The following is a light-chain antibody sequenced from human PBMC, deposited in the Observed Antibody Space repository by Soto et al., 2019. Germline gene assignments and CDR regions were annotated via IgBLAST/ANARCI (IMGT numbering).Light chain of an antibody. Sequence: QSALTQPASVSGSPGQTITISCTGTSNDVGSYNFVSWYQQHPVKAPKLMISEVSKRPSGVSNRFSGSKSGNTASLTISGLQAEDEADYYCCSYAGSRAWVFGGGTQLTVL. V-gene: IGLV2-23*02. J-gene: IGLJ3*02. CDR3: CSYAGSRAWV. CDR2: EVS. CDR1: SNDVGSYNF.